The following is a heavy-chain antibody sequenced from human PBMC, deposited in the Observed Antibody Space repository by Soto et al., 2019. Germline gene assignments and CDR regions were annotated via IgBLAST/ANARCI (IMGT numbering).Heavy chain of an antibody. J-gene: IGHJ6*02. CDR1: GYSFTSYW. Sequence: PGESLKISCKGFGYSFTSYWIAWVRQMPGKGLEWMGIIYPGDSDTRYSPSFQGQVTISADKSINTAYLQWSSLKASDTAIYYCASRLRLGGSGRSETTLPHGMDVWGQGTTVTVSS. CDR3: ASRLRLGGSGRSETTLPHGMDV. D-gene: IGHD3-10*01. V-gene: IGHV5-51*01. CDR2: IYPGDSDT.